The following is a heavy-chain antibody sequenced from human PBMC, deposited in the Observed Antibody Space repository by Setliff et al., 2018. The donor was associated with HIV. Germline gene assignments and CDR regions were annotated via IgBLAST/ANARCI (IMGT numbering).Heavy chain of an antibody. CDR1: GYSISSDYY. CDR3: MRSAGIAVDGLPGF. Sequence: PSETLSLTCAVSGYSISSDYYWGWIRQPPGKGLEWIGDISHSGSNYYNTSLTLRFTISMDTSKNQFSLKVTSVTAADTAVYYCMRSAGIAVDGLPGFWGQGTRVTVSS. V-gene: IGHV4-38-2*01. J-gene: IGHJ4*02. CDR2: ISHSGSN. D-gene: IGHD6-19*01.